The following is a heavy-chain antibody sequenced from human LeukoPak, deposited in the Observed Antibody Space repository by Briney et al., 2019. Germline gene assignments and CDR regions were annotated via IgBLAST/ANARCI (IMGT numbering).Heavy chain of an antibody. CDR1: GYTFTGSY. D-gene: IGHD6-25*01. CDR2: MNPNSGGT. J-gene: IGHJ4*02. Sequence: ASVKVSCKASGYTFTGSYMHWVRQVSGQGLEWMGWMNPNSGGTNYAQKSQGRVTMTRDTSIRTAYMELSNLRSDDTAMYYCARDQGGSGDWGQGTQVTVSS. V-gene: IGHV1-2*02. CDR3: ARDQGGSGD.